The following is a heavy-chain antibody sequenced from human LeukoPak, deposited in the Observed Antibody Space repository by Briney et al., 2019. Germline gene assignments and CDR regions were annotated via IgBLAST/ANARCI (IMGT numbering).Heavy chain of an antibody. CDR3: ARSYGDPSLDAFDI. J-gene: IGHJ3*02. Sequence: SETLSLTCAVSGGSISSSSYYWGWIRQPPGKGLEWIGEINHSGSTNYNPSLKSRVTISVDTSKNQFSLKLSSVTAADTAVYYCARSYGDPSLDAFDIWGQGTMVTVSS. CDR1: GGSISSSSYY. V-gene: IGHV4-39*07. CDR2: INHSGST. D-gene: IGHD4-17*01.